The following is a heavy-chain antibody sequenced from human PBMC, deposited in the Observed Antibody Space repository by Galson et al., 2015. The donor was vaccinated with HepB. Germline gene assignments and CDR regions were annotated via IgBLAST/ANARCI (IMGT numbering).Heavy chain of an antibody. CDR3: ARGYDSGGYYPDY. J-gene: IGHJ4*02. CDR1: GFTFSSYS. Sequence: SLRLSYAASGFTFSSYSMLWVRQAPGKGLEWVSYITSSGGTTYYADSVKGRFTISRHNAKNSLYLQMNSLRDEDTAVYYCARGYDSGGYYPDYWGQGTLVTVSS. D-gene: IGHD3-22*01. V-gene: IGHV3-48*02. CDR2: ITSSGGTT.